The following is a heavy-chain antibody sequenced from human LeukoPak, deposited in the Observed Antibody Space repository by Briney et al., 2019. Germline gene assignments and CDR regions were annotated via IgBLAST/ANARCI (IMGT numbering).Heavy chain of an antibody. CDR1: GGTFSSYA. CDR3: AREYKVGATFDY. J-gene: IGHJ4*02. V-gene: IGHV1-69*13. D-gene: IGHD1-26*01. CDR2: IIPIFGTA. Sequence: SVKVSCTTSGGTFSSYAISWVRQAPGQGLEWMGGIIPIFGTANYAQKFQGRVTITADESTSTAYMELSSLRSEDTAVYYCAREYKVGATFDYWGQGTLVTVSS.